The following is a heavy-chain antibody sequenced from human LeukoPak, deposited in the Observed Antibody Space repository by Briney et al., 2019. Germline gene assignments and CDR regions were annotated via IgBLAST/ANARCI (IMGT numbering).Heavy chain of an antibody. CDR2: IHPSGTL. Sequence: SETLSLTCTVSGASFSSGDQYWNWIRQRPGEGLEWIGSIHPSGTLYNNPSLESRVTISIDTSKNQFSLNLNSVTAADTAVYYCARRYYYNLGSFPFDFWGQGTLVTVSS. D-gene: IGHD3-10*01. J-gene: IGHJ4*02. CDR1: GASFSSGDQY. CDR3: ARRYYYNLGSFPFDF. V-gene: IGHV4-31*03.